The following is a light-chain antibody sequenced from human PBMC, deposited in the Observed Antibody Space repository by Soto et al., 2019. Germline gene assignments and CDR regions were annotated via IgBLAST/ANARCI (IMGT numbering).Light chain of an antibody. CDR3: PHPTNRPQT. CDR2: DAA. V-gene: IGKV3D-20*02. Sequence: VVTQSAGTVSLSPGERATFSCRASQSVTSSALAWYQQKPGQAPRLLIYDAANRATGIPAWFSGSGAGTDVTLTIISLQPEDVVVYYCPHPTNRPQTSGQGTKVDI. CDR1: QSVTSSA. J-gene: IGKJ1*01.